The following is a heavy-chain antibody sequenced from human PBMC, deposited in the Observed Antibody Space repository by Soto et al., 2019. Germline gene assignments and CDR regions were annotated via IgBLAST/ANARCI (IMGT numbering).Heavy chain of an antibody. CDR2: VYHSGDT. J-gene: IGHJ4*02. D-gene: IGHD1-1*01. V-gene: IGHV4-31*01. Sequence: QVQLQESGPGLVKPSQTLSLTCTVSGAYVNTGGYYWSWVRQYPGEGREWIGYVYHSGDTYYNPSLQRSIYKSVDPSKNPFSLSLSSVTVADTAVYYCARAPGNERLDYWGQGTLVIVSS. CDR3: ARAPGNERLDY. CDR1: GAYVNTGGYY.